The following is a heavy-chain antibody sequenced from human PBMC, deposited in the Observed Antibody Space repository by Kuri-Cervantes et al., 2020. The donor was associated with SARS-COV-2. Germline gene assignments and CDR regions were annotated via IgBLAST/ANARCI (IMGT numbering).Heavy chain of an antibody. CDR2: ISSSSSYI. D-gene: IGHD3-16*01. V-gene: IGHV3-21*01. Sequence: GGSLRLSCAASGFTFSSYSMNWVRQAPGKGLEWVSSISSSSSYISYADSMKGRSTISRDNAKNSLYLQMNSLRAEGTAVYYCARGNYVMYSRWPTAPSDYWGQGTLVTVSS. J-gene: IGHJ4*02. CDR3: ARGNYVMYSRWPTAPSDY. CDR1: GFTFSSYS.